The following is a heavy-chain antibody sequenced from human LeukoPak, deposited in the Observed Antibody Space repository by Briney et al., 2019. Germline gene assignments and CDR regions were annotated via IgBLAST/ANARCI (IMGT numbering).Heavy chain of an antibody. CDR3: ARDHDYYASGSSKFDP. Sequence: GGSLRLSCAASGFTFSNYAIHWVRQAPGKGLEWVAVLSYDGNNKNYADSVKGRFTISRDNSKNTLYLQKNSLRAEDTAVYYCARDHDYYASGSSKFDPWGQGTLVTVSS. V-gene: IGHV3-30-3*01. D-gene: IGHD3-10*01. CDR1: GFTFSNYA. J-gene: IGHJ5*02. CDR2: LSYDGNNK.